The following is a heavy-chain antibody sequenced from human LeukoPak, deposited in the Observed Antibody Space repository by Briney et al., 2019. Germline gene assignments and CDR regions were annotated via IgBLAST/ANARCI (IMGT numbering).Heavy chain of an antibody. CDR1: GYTFTSYD. D-gene: IGHD1-26*01. V-gene: IGHV1-8*01. J-gene: IGHJ3*02. CDR2: MNPNSGNT. CDR3: ARDERASGSYSDAFDI. Sequence: ASVKVSCKASGYTFTSYDINWVRQATGQGLEWMGWMNPNSGNTGYAQKFQGRVTMTRNTSISTAYMELSSLRSEDTAVYYCARDERASGSYSDAFDIWGQGTMVTVSS.